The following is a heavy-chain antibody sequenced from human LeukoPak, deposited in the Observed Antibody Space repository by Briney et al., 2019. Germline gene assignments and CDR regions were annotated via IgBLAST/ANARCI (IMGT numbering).Heavy chain of an antibody. CDR1: GFTFSAYA. CDR3: ARSDCGGDCHLLDY. D-gene: IGHD2-21*02. CDR2: FGGSGGTI. V-gene: IGHV3-23*01. J-gene: IGHJ4*02. Sequence: PGGSLRLSCAASGFTFSAYAMSWVRQAPGKGLEWVSHFGGSGGTIYCADSVKGRFTISRDSSKNTLYLQMNNLRAEDTAVYYCARSDCGGDCHLLDYWGQGTLVTVSS.